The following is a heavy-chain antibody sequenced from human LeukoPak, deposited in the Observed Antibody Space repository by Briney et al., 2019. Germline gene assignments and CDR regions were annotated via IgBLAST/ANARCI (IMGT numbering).Heavy chain of an antibody. V-gene: IGHV3-21*01. Sequence: NPGGSLRPSCAASGFTVSSNYMNWVRQAPGKGLEWVSSFRSDNGNRDYADSVKGRFTISRDNAKNSLYLQMNSLRAEDTAVYYCAREGVPAAFDIWGQGTMVTVSS. J-gene: IGHJ3*02. CDR2: FRSDNGNR. D-gene: IGHD2-2*01. CDR3: AREGVPAAFDI. CDR1: GFTVSSNY.